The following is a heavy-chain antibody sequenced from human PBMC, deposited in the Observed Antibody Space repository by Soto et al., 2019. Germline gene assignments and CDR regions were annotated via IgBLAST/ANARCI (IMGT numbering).Heavy chain of an antibody. V-gene: IGHV3-23*01. CDR2: ITSGSGGGT. D-gene: IGHD7-27*01. J-gene: IGHJ3*02. CDR1: GFTFSSNA. CDR3: GKGTWGAFDI. Sequence: EVQLLESGGGLVQPGGSLRLSCVASGFTFSSNAMSWVRQAPGKGLERVSHITSGSGGGTYYADSVKGRFTISRDNAKNTLYMQMNSLRVEDTAVYYCGKGTWGAFDIWGHGTLVTVSS.